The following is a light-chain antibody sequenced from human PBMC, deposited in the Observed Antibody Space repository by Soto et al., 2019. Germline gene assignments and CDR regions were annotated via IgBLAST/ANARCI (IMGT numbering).Light chain of an antibody. CDR3: RQRNNFPVT. V-gene: IGKV1D-12*01. J-gene: IGKJ5*01. Sequence: DVQMTQSPSSVSASVGDRVTITCRASQDISRWLAWYQQKPGQAPKFLIYAASNLQSGDPSRFSGSGSGTEDALTTSSLQPEDVATYYYRQRNNFPVTFGQGTRLEMK. CDR1: QDISRW. CDR2: AAS.